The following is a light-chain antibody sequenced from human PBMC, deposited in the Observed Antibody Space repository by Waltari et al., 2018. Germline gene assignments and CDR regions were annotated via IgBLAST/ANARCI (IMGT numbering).Light chain of an antibody. Sequence: QSALTQPASMSGSPGQSIPLPCTATTSDVGNSILVSWYQQHPGKAPKLIIYDVNRRPSGVSGRFSGSKSGNTASLTISGLQAEDEADYYCSSYATSTTFFGGGTKLSVL. J-gene: IGLJ2*01. CDR1: TSDVGNSIL. CDR2: DVN. CDR3: SSYATSTTF. V-gene: IGLV2-23*02.